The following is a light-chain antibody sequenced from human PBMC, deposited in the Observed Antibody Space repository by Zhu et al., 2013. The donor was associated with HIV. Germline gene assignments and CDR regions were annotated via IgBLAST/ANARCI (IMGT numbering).Light chain of an antibody. V-gene: IGKV3-15*01. Sequence: EIVLTQSPATLSLSPGKRATLSCRASQSVSTYLAWYQQKPGQAPRLLIYGAFTRATGIPARFSGSGSGTEFTLTISSLQSEDFATYYCLQHNTYPRTFGQGTKVEIK. CDR1: QSVSTY. CDR3: LQHNTYPRT. CDR2: GAF. J-gene: IGKJ1*01.